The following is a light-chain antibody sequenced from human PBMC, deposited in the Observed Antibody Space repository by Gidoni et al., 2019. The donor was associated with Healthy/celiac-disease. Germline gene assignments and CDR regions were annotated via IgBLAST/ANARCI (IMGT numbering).Light chain of an antibody. CDR2: DNN. Sequence: QSVLTQPPSVSAAPGQKVTISCSGSSSNIGNNYVSWYQQLPGTAPKLLHYDNNKRPSGIPDRFSGSKSGTSATLGITGLQTGDEADYYCGTWDSSLSALVFGGGTKLTVL. CDR3: GTWDSSLSALV. J-gene: IGLJ3*02. CDR1: SSNIGNNY. V-gene: IGLV1-51*01.